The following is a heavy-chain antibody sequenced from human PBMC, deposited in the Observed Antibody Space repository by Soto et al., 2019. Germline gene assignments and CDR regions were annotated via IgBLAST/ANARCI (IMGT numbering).Heavy chain of an antibody. J-gene: IGHJ4*02. CDR2: ISNSDYTT. CDR3: ASGKWSLDY. Sequence: GGSLRLSCVASGITLSDNYMTWIRQAPGKGLEWLSYISNSDYTTYYADSVKGRFTISRDNAKNSLYLQLNGLRVEDTAVYYCASGKWSLDYWGQGILVTVSS. D-gene: IGHD2-8*01. V-gene: IGHV3-11*01. CDR1: GITLSDNY.